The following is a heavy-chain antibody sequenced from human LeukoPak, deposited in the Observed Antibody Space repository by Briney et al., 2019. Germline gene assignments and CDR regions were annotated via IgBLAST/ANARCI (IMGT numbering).Heavy chain of an antibody. CDR3: ARDDNRQQLVIDY. Sequence: PGGFLRLSCAASGFTFSNYWMSWVRQAPGKGLEWVANIKQDGSEKYYVDSVKGRFTISRDNAKNSLYLQMNSLRAEDTAVYYCARDDNRQQLVIDYWGQGTLVTVSS. CDR1: GFTFSNYW. CDR2: IKQDGSEK. V-gene: IGHV3-7*01. J-gene: IGHJ4*02. D-gene: IGHD6-13*01.